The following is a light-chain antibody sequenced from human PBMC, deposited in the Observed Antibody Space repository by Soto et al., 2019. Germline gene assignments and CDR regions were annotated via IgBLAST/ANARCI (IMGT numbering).Light chain of an antibody. Sequence: QPVLTQPPSASATPGQRVTISCSGSSSNIGTNTVNWYQKLPGTAPKLLMYNNNDRPPGVPDRFSGSKSGTAASLAISGLQSEDEDDYYCAAWDDGLNGVLFGGGTKLTVL. CDR1: SSNIGTNT. V-gene: IGLV1-44*01. CDR3: AAWDDGLNGVL. CDR2: NNN. J-gene: IGLJ2*01.